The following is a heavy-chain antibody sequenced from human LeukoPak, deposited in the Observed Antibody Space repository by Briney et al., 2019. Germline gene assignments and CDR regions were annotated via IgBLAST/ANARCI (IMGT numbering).Heavy chain of an antibody. D-gene: IGHD5-18*01. CDR3: ARLGRGDTAMDLGY. V-gene: IGHV5-51*01. CDR2: IYPGDSET. J-gene: IGHJ4*02. CDR1: GYSFSSYW. Sequence: KISCKGSGYSFSSYWIGWVRQMPGKGLGWMGIIYPGDSETRNSPSFQGQVTISVDKSITTAYLQWSSLKASDTAMYYCARLGRGDTAMDLGYWGQGTLVTVSS.